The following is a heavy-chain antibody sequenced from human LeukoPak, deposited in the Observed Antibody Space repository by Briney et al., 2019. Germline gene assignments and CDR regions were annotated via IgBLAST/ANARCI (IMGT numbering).Heavy chain of an antibody. D-gene: IGHD1-1*01. CDR1: GFTVSSNY. J-gene: IGHJ4*02. CDR3: AKGVLQVD. V-gene: IGHV3-53*01. CDR2: IYSGGST. Sequence: GGSLRLSCAASGFTVSSNYMMWVRQAPGKGLEWVSVIYSGGSTYYADSVKGRFTISRDNSRNTLYLQMNSLSPEDTAVYYCAKGVLQVDWGLGTLVTVSS.